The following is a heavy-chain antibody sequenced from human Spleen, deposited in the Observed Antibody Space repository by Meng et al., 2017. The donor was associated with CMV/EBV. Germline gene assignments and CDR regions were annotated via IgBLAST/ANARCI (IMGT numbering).Heavy chain of an antibody. Sequence: SVKVSCKASGYTFTDYYIHWVRQAPGQGLEWMGRIIPILGIANYAQKFQGRVTITADKSTSTAYMELSSLRSEDTAVYYCARGPTWIQLWFNYYYYYGMDVWGQGTTVTVSS. J-gene: IGHJ6*02. D-gene: IGHD5-18*01. V-gene: IGHV1-69*04. CDR3: ARGPTWIQLWFNYYYYYGMDV. CDR1: GYTFTDYY. CDR2: IIPILGIA.